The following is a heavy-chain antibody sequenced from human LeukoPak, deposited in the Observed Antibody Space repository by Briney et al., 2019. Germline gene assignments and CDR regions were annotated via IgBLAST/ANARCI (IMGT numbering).Heavy chain of an antibody. CDR1: GYSISSGYY. D-gene: IGHD3-22*01. CDR2: IYHSGTT. V-gene: IGHV4-38-2*02. Sequence: SETLSLTCTVSGYSISSGYYWGWIRQSPGKGLELIGSIYHSGTTYYNPSLKSRVTISVDTSKNQFSLKLSSVTAADTAVYYCARTDYFDSSGYKYYFDYWGPATLVTVSS. CDR3: ARTDYFDSSGYKYYFDY. J-gene: IGHJ4*02.